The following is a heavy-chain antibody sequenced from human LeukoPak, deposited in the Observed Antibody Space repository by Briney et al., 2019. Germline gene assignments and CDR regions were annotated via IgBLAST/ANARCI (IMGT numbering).Heavy chain of an antibody. CDR2: IYYSGST. V-gene: IGHV4-39*01. J-gene: IGHJ4*02. CDR3: ARHPSTPDY. CDR1: GGSISSSNW. Sequence: PSETLSLTCAVSGGSISSSNWWSWVRQPPGKGLEWIGSIYYSGSTYYNPSLKSRVTISVDTSKNQFSLKLSSVTATDTAVYYCARHPSTPDYWGQGTLVTVSS.